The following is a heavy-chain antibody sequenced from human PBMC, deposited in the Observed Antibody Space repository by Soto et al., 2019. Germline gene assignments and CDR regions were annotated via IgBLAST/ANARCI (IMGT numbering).Heavy chain of an antibody. Sequence: QLQLQESGPGLVKPSETLSLTCTVSGDSLTSSSYYWGWIRQPPGKGLEWIGDIYYSGSSYYNPSLKSRVTIAVDTSKDQFSRKLTSVTAADTAVYYCARPGGRLTSLDPCGQGTLVTVSS. V-gene: IGHV4-39*01. D-gene: IGHD3-3*01. CDR3: ARPGGRLTSLDP. CDR1: GDSLTSSSYY. CDR2: IYYSGSS. J-gene: IGHJ5*02.